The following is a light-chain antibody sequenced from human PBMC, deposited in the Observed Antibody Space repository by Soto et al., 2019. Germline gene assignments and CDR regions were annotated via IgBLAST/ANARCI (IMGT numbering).Light chain of an antibody. V-gene: IGKV3-20*01. CDR2: DAS. CDR1: QSVSSSS. CDR3: QQYGSTPRT. J-gene: IGKJ1*01. Sequence: EIVLTQSPGTLSLSPGERATLSCRASQSVSSSSLAWYRQKRGQAPRLLIHDASSRATGIPDRFSGSGSGTDFTLTISRLEPEDVAVYYCQQYGSTPRTFGHGTKVDIK.